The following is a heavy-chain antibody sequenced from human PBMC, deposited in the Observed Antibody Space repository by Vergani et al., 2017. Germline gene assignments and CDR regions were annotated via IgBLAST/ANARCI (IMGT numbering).Heavy chain of an antibody. V-gene: IGHV3-11*01. CDR3: AXLNGVVVVPERNYYYYYYMDV. CDR2: ISSSGSTI. Sequence: QVQLVESGGGLVKPGGSLRLSCAASGFTFSDYYMSWIRQAPGKGLEWVSYISSSGSTIYYADSVKGRFTISRDNAKNSLYLQMNSLRAEDTAVYYCAXLNGVVVVPERNYYYYYYMDVWGKGTTVTVSS. J-gene: IGHJ6*03. D-gene: IGHD2-2*01. CDR1: GFTFSDYY.